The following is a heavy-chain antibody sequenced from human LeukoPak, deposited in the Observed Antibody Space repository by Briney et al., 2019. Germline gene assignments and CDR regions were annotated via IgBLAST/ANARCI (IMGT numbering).Heavy chain of an antibody. CDR1: GFTFSSYA. Sequence: PGGSLRLSCAASGFTFSSYAMSWVRQAPGKGLEWVSAISGSGGSTYYADSVKGRFTISRDNSKNTLYLQMNSLRAKDTAVYYCAKTGLWSMIVGNFDYWGQGTLVTVSS. CDR3: AKTGLWSMIVGNFDY. D-gene: IGHD3-22*01. J-gene: IGHJ4*02. CDR2: ISGSGGST. V-gene: IGHV3-23*01.